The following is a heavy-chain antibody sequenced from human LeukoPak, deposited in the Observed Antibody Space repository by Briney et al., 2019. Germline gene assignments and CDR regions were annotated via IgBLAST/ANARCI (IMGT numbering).Heavy chain of an antibody. D-gene: IGHD1-26*01. Sequence: GGSLRLSCAVSGFTVSHSYMSRVRQAPGKGLEWVSVIYSGGSAYYADSVKGRFTISRDNSKNTLYLQMNSLRAEDTAVYYCARDLGTGSWGQGTMVTVSS. CDR1: GFTVSHSY. CDR3: ARDLGTGS. J-gene: IGHJ3*01. V-gene: IGHV3-66*01. CDR2: IYSGGSA.